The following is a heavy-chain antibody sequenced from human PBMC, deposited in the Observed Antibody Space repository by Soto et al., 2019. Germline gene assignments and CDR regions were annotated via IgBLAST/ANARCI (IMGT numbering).Heavy chain of an antibody. V-gene: IGHV3-23*01. CDR3: AKTHPYYCDY. CDR1: GFTFNSYY. J-gene: IGHJ4*02. CDR2: ISVGGGRT. Sequence: PGGSLGLSCAASGFTFNSYYMTWVRQAPGKGLEWVSTISVGGGRTYYADSVKGRFTVSRDDSKNTLFLQMNSLRVDDTAVYYCAKTHPYYCDYWGLGTLVTVSS. D-gene: IGHD3-16*01.